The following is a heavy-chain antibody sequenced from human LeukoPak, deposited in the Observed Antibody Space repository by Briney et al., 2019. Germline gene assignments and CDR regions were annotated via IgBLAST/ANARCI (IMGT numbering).Heavy chain of an antibody. CDR3: ARALSDFWSGSYYYYYMDV. V-gene: IGHV4-61*08. D-gene: IGHD3-3*01. CDR2: IYYSGST. CDR1: GGSISSGDYY. J-gene: IGHJ6*03. Sequence: PSQTLSLTCTVSGGSISSGDYYWSWIRQPPGKGLEWLGYIYYSGSTNYNPSLKSRVTISVDTSKNQFSLKLSSVTAADTAVYYCARALSDFWSGSYYYYYMDVWGKGTTVTVSS.